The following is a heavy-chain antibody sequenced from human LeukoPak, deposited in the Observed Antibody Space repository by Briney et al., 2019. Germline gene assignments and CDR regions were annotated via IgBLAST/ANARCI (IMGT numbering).Heavy chain of an antibody. CDR2: ISYDGSNK. Sequence: HTGGSLRLSCAASGFTFSSYAMHWVRQAPGKGLEWVAVISYDGSNKYYADSVKGRFTISRDNSKNTLYLQMNSLRAEDTAVYYCAGELRFLEWLLNGFDYWGQGTLVTVSS. V-gene: IGHV3-30-3*01. J-gene: IGHJ4*02. D-gene: IGHD3-3*01. CDR1: GFTFSSYA. CDR3: AGELRFLEWLLNGFDY.